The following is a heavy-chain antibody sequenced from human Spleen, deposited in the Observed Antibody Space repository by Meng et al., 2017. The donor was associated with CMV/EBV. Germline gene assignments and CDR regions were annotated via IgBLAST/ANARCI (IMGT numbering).Heavy chain of an antibody. CDR2: IYPGESDT. Sequence: GGSLRLSCKASGSIFTNNWIGWVRQMPGKGLEWMGIIYPGESDTRYSPSWQGQVTISADKSITTAYLQWSSLKASDTAIYYCARHKLTGRYYGSGSYYNPDAFDIWGQGTMVTVSS. D-gene: IGHD3-10*01. CDR3: ARHKLTGRYYGSGSYYNPDAFDI. V-gene: IGHV5-51*01. CDR1: GSIFTNNW. J-gene: IGHJ3*02.